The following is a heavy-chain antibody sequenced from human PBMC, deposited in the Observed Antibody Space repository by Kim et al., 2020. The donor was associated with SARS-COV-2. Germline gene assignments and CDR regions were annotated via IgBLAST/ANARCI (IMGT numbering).Heavy chain of an antibody. V-gene: IGHV4-59*01. CDR2: IYYSGST. Sequence: SETLSLTCTVSGGSISSYYWSWIWQPPGKGLEWIGYIYYSGSTNYNPSLKSRVTISVDTSKNQFSLKLSSVTAADTAVYYCARGDPGRSGYYYYYGMDVWGQGTTVTVSS. CDR1: GGSISSYY. CDR3: ARGDPGRSGYYYYYGMDV. D-gene: IGHD3-3*01. J-gene: IGHJ6*02.